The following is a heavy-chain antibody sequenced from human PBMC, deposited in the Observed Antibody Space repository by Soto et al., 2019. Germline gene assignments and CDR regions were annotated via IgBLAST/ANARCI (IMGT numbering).Heavy chain of an antibody. J-gene: IGHJ3*02. CDR2: IKQDGSDK. Sequence: EVQLVESGGGLVQPGGSLRLSCAASGFTFSSYWMTWVRQAPGKGLEWLANIKQDGSDKYYVDSVKGRFTISRDNAKHSLYLQMNSLRAEDTAVYFCERAGVPYAFDIWGQGTMVTVSS. CDR1: GFTFSSYW. D-gene: IGHD3-10*01. CDR3: ERAGVPYAFDI. V-gene: IGHV3-7*01.